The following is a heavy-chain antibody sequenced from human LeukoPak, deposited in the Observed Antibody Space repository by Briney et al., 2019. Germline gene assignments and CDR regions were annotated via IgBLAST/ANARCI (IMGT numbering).Heavy chain of an antibody. CDR2: ISSSSSYM. CDR3: AREGDIVVVVAAIYFDY. J-gene: IGHJ4*02. D-gene: IGHD2-15*01. CDR1: GFTFSSYS. V-gene: IGHV3-21*01. Sequence: PGGSLRLSCAASGFTFSSYSMNWVRQAPGKGLEWVSSISSSSSYMYYADSVKGRFTISRDNAKNSLYLQMNSLRAEDTAVYYCAREGDIVVVVAAIYFDYWGQGTLVTVSS.